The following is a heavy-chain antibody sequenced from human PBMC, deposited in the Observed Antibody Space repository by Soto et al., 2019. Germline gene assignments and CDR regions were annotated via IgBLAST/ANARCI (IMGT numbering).Heavy chain of an antibody. J-gene: IGHJ6*03. CDR3: AAGIAVAGFDYYYYMDV. Sequence: ASVKVSCKASGGTFSSYTISWVRQAPGQGLEWMGRIIPILGIANYAQKFQGRVTITADKSTSTAYMELSSLRSEDTAVYYCAAGIAVAGFDYYYYMDVWGKGTTVTVSS. CDR1: GGTFSSYT. V-gene: IGHV1-69*02. CDR2: IIPILGIA. D-gene: IGHD6-19*01.